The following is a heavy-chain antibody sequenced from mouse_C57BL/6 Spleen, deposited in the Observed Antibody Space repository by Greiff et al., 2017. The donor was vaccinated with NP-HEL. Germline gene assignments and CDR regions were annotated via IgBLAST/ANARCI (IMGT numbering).Heavy chain of an antibody. CDR3: AREDYGSSYRYFDV. V-gene: IGHV5-4*01. CDR1: GFTFSSYA. J-gene: IGHJ1*03. D-gene: IGHD1-1*01. CDR2: ISDGGSYT. Sequence: EVHLVESGGGLVKPGGSLKLSCAASGFTFSSYAMSWVRQTPEKRLAWVATISDGGSYTYYPDNVKGRFTISRDNAKNNLYLQMSHLKSEDTAMYYCAREDYGSSYRYFDVWGTGTTVTVSS.